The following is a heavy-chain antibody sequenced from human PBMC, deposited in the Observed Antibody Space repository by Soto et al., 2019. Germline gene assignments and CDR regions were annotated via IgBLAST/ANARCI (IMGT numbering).Heavy chain of an antibody. V-gene: IGHV3-30-3*01. CDR3: ARGNHVEMATIGY. CDR1: GFTFSSYA. D-gene: IGHD5-12*01. CDR2: ISYDGSNK. J-gene: IGHJ4*02. Sequence: QVQLVESGGGVVQPGRSLRLSCAASGFTFSSYAMHWVRQAPGKGLEWVAVISYDGSNKYYADSVKGRFTISRDNSKNTLYLQMNSLRAEDTAVYYCARGNHVEMATIGYWGQGTLVTVSS.